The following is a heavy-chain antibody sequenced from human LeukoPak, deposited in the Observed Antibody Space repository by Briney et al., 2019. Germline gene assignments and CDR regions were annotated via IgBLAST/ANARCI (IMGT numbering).Heavy chain of an antibody. J-gene: IGHJ4*02. Sequence: ASAVNVSCKASGGTFSSYAISWVRRAPGQGLEWMGGIIPIFGTASYAQKFQGRVTISADESTSTAYLELRSLRSEDTAVYYCARSETYYYGSGSRWYFDYWGQGTLVTVSS. CDR2: IIPIFGTA. V-gene: IGHV1-69*01. D-gene: IGHD3-10*01. CDR3: ARSETYYYGSGSRWYFDY. CDR1: GGTFSSYA.